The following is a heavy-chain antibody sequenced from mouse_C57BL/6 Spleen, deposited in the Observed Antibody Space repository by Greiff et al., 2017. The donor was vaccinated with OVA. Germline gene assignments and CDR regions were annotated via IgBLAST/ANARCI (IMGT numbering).Heavy chain of an antibody. Sequence: EVMLVESGGGLVKPGGSLKLSCAASGFTFSDYGMHWVRQAPEKGLEWVAYISRGSSTIYYADTVKGRFTISRDNAKNTLFLQLTSLRSEDTAVYYCARRGGQGYFDVWGTGTTVTVSS. D-gene: IGHD3-3*01. CDR1: GFTFSDYG. V-gene: IGHV5-17*01. CDR3: ARRGGQGYFDV. J-gene: IGHJ1*03. CDR2: ISRGSSTI.